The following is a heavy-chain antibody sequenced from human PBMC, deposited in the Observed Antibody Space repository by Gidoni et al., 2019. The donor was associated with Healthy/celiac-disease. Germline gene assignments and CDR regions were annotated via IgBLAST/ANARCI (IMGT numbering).Heavy chain of an antibody. D-gene: IGHD1-1*01. CDR1: GFTFDDYA. Sequence: EVQLVESGGGLVQPGRSLRLSCAASGFTFDDYAMHWVRQAPGKGLEWVSGISWNSGSIGYADSVKGRFAISRDNAKNSLYLQMNSLRAEDTALYYCAKYNWNDGGFDYWGQGTLVTVSS. J-gene: IGHJ4*02. CDR3: AKYNWNDGGFDY. V-gene: IGHV3-9*01. CDR2: ISWNSGSI.